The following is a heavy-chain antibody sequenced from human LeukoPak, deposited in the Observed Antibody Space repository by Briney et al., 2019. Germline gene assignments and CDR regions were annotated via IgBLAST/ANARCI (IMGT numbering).Heavy chain of an antibody. J-gene: IGHJ4*02. CDR3: ARNCDSSGYYYFHFDY. D-gene: IGHD3-22*01. V-gene: IGHV3-23*01. CDR2: ISGSGGST. CDR1: GFTFSSYA. Sequence: GGSLRLSCAASGFTFSSYAMSWVRQAPGKGLEWVSAISGSGGSTYYADSVKGRFTISRDNSKSTLYLQMNSLRAEDTAVYYCARNCDSSGYYYFHFDYWGQGTLVTVSS.